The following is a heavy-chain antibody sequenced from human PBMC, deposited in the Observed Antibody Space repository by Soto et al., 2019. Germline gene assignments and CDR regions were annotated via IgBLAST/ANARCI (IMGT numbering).Heavy chain of an antibody. CDR2: IYSGGST. CDR3: ARAMRGYSGYDSHYYFDY. CDR1: GFSVSSNY. V-gene: IGHV3-66*01. J-gene: IGHJ4*02. Sequence: PGGSLRLSCSASGFSVSSNYMSWVRQAPGKGLEWVSVIYSGGSTYYADSVKGRFTISRDNSKNTLYLQMNSLRAEDTAVYYCARAMRGYSGYDSHYYFDYWGQGTLVTVSS. D-gene: IGHD5-12*01.